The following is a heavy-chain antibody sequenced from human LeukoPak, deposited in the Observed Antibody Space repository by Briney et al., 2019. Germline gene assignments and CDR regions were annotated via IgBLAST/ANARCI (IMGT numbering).Heavy chain of an antibody. Sequence: SETLSLTCAGYGGSFSGYYWSWIRQSPGKGLEWIGEINHSGSTNYNPSLKSRVTISVDTSKNQFSLKLSSVTAADTAVYYCATRTSVYDFWSGYYNSDAFDYWGQGTLVTVSS. CDR2: INHSGST. CDR3: ATRTSVYDFWSGYYNSDAFDY. D-gene: IGHD3-3*01. V-gene: IGHV4-34*01. J-gene: IGHJ4*02. CDR1: GGSFSGYY.